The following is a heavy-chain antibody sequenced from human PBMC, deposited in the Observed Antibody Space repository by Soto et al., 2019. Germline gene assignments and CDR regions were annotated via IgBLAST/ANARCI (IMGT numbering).Heavy chain of an antibody. CDR3: ARGITIFGVVPG. CDR1: GYTFTSYD. J-gene: IGHJ4*02. D-gene: IGHD3-3*01. CDR2: MNPNSGNT. Sequence: QVQLVQSGAEVKKPGASVKVSCKASGYTFTSYDINWVRQATGQGLEWMGWMNPNSGNTGYAQKFQGRVTMSSNTSISTAYMQLSSLRSEDTAVYYCARGITIFGVVPGWGQGTLVTVSS. V-gene: IGHV1-8*01.